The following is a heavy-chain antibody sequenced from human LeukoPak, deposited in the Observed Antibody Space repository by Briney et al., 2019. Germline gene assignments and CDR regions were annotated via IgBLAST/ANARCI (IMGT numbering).Heavy chain of an antibody. J-gene: IGHJ4*02. CDR1: GFTFSSYW. V-gene: IGHV3-74*01. Sequence: PGGSLRLSCAASGFTFSSYWMHWVRQAPGKGLVWVSRINSDGSSTSYANSVKGRFTISRDNAKNTLYLQMNSLRAEDTAVYYCARATYYYDSSGYYYTNPNDYWGQGTLVTVSS. D-gene: IGHD3-22*01. CDR2: INSDGSST. CDR3: ARATYYYDSSGYYYTNPNDY.